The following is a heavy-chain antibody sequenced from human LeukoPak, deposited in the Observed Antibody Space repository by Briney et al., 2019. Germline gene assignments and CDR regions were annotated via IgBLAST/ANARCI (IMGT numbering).Heavy chain of an antibody. Sequence: PGRSLRLSCAASGFTFSSYAMHWVRQAPGKGLEWVAVISYDGSNKYYADSVKGRFTISRDNSKNTMYLQMNRLSVEVTAVYFCARDRAVTQDWVEFDPWGQGTLVTVSS. V-gene: IGHV3-30*14. J-gene: IGHJ5*02. CDR2: ISYDGSNK. CDR1: GFTFSSYA. CDR3: ARDRAVTQDWVEFDP. D-gene: IGHD4-17*01.